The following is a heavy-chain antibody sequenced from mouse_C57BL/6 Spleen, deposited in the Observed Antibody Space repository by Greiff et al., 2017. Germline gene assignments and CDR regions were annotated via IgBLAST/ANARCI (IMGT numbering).Heavy chain of an antibody. CDR3: ARFQFITTVVATETYAMDY. J-gene: IGHJ4*01. V-gene: IGHV1-82*01. D-gene: IGHD1-1*01. Sequence: QVQLQQSGPELVKPGASVKISCKASGYAFSSSWMNWVKQRPGKGLEWIGRIYPGDGDTNYNGKFKGKATLTADKSSSTAYMQLSSLTSEESAVYFCARFQFITTVVATETYAMDYWGQGTSVTVSS. CDR2: IYPGDGDT. CDR1: GYAFSSSW.